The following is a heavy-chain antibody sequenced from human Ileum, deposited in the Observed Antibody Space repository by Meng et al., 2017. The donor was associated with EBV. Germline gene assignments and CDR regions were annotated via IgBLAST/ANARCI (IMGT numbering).Heavy chain of an antibody. Sequence: VQREESGHAWVNLSQPLPPTGSVSGGSVGRDSSHWSWTRQSPGRGLEWIGHTYGRDINYRPSFQGRVTISIDPAKNHLFLKRTSGTAADTAMYYCAYYRVGGGGVGSWGQGTLVTVSS. CDR2: TYGRDI. CDR3: AYYRVGGGGVGS. V-gene: IGHV4-61*01. D-gene: IGHD3-16*02. CDR1: GGSVGRDSSH. J-gene: IGHJ4*02.